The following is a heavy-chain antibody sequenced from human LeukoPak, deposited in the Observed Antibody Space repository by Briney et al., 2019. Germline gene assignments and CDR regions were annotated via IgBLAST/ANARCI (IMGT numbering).Heavy chain of an antibody. J-gene: IGHJ4*02. CDR3: ARVGGGYDPYYFDY. CDR2: ISSSSSYT. V-gene: IGHV3-11*06. CDR1: GFTFSDYY. D-gene: IGHD5-12*01. Sequence: GGSLRLSCAASGFTFSDYYKSWIRQAPGKGLEWVSYISSSSSYTSYADSVKGRFTISRDDAKNSLYLQMNSLRAEDTAVYYCARVGGGYDPYYFDYWGQGTLVTVSS.